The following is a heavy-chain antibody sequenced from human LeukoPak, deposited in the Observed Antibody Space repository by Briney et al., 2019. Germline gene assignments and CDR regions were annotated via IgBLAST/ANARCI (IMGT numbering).Heavy chain of an antibody. Sequence: ASVKVSCKASGYTFTGYYMHWVRQAPGQGLEWMGRINPNSGGTNYAQKFQGRVTMTRDTSISTAYMELSRLRSDDTAVYYCAHRRDIVLMVYGFDIWGQGTIVTVSS. D-gene: IGHD2-8*01. V-gene: IGHV1-2*06. CDR1: GYTFTGYY. J-gene: IGHJ3*02. CDR2: INPNSGGT. CDR3: AHRRDIVLMVYGFDI.